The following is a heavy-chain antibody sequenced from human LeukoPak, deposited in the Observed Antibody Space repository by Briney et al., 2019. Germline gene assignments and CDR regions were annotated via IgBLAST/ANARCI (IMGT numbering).Heavy chain of an antibody. V-gene: IGHV1-69*04. CDR3: ARDTNMVRGVPNFDS. D-gene: IGHD3-10*01. CDR2: IIPILGIT. Sequence: ASVKVSCKASGGTFSNYGLSSVRQAPGQGLEWMGRIIPILGITNYAQKFQDRVTITADKSTITAYMELSSLRSEDTAVYYCARDTNMVRGVPNFDSWGQGTLVTVSS. CDR1: GGTFSNYG. J-gene: IGHJ4*02.